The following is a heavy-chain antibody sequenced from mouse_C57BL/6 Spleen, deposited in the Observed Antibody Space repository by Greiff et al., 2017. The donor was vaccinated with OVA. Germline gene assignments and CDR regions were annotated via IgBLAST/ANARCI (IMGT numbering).Heavy chain of an antibody. Sequence: EVQLQQSGPVLVKPGASVKMSCKASGYTFTDYYMNWVKQSHGKSLEWIGVINPYNGGTSYNKKFKGKATLTVDKSSSTAYMELNILTSEDSAVYYCALAYYSKRGYFDVWGTGTTVTVSS. J-gene: IGHJ1*03. V-gene: IGHV1-19*01. CDR1: GYTFTDYY. CDR3: ALAYYSKRGYFDV. D-gene: IGHD2-5*01. CDR2: INPYNGGT.